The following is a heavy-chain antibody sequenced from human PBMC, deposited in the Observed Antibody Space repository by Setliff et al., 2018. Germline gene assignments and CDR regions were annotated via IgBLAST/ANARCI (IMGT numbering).Heavy chain of an antibody. CDR1: GGTFTNYG. CDR3: AREGVDTRSSTDYRYYMDV. V-gene: IGHV1-69*05. D-gene: IGHD5-18*01. J-gene: IGHJ6*03. CDR2: TIPLFGTS. Sequence: SVKVSCKASGGTFTNYGVSWVRQAPGQGLEWMGGTIPLFGTSDYAQKFHGRVTIITDESTSTAYMELSSLTSDDTAVYYCAREGVDTRSSTDYRYYMDVWGQGTTVTVSS.